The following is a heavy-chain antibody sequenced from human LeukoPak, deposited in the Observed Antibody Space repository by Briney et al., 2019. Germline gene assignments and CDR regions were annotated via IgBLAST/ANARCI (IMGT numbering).Heavy chain of an antibody. CDR2: IRYDGSNK. CDR3: AKDNGYSFGTHFDY. J-gene: IGHJ4*02. D-gene: IGHD5-18*01. Sequence: PGGSLRLSCAASGFTFSSYGMHWVRQAPGKGLEWVAFIRYDGSNKYYADSVKGRFTISRDNSKNTLYLQMNSLRVEDTAVYYCAKDNGYSFGTHFDYWGQGILVTVSS. CDR1: GFTFSSYG. V-gene: IGHV3-30*02.